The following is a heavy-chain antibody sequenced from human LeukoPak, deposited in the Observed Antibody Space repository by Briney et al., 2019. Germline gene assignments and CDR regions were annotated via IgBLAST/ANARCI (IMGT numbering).Heavy chain of an antibody. J-gene: IGHJ5*02. V-gene: IGHV1-69*05. D-gene: IGHD5-18*01. Sequence: GASVKVSCKASGGTFSSYAISWARQAPGQGLEWMGGIIPIFGTANYAQKFQGRVTITTDESTSTAYMELSSLRSEDTAVYYCARSGYSYGSSPIENWFDPWGQGTLVTVSS. CDR2: IIPIFGTA. CDR1: GGTFSSYA. CDR3: ARSGYSYGSSPIENWFDP.